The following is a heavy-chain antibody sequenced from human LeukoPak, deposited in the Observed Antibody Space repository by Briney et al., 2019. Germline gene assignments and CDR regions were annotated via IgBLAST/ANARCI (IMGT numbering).Heavy chain of an antibody. J-gene: IGHJ4*02. Sequence: PSETLSLTCTVSGVSISSYYWSWIRQPPGKGLEWIGYIYYSGSTSHSPSLKSRVTISVDTSKNQFSLKLNSVTAADTAVYYCARHSNDYRSFPLDSWGQGTLVTVSS. CDR1: GVSISSYY. D-gene: IGHD4-11*01. V-gene: IGHV4-59*08. CDR3: ARHSNDYRSFPLDS. CDR2: IYYSGST.